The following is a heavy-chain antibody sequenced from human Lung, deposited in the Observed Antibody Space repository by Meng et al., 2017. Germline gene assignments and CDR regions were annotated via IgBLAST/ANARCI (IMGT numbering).Heavy chain of an antibody. Sequence: QVEVKGGGAGLLKPSDALSLTCVVSGGSFSDYYWSWIRQPPGKGVEWIGEINHSGSTNYNPSLESRATISVDTSQNNLSLKLSSVTAADSAVYYCARGPTTMAHDFDYWGQGTLVTVSS. V-gene: IGHV4-34*01. CDR2: INHSGST. D-gene: IGHD4-11*01. CDR1: GGSFSDYY. CDR3: ARGPTTMAHDFDY. J-gene: IGHJ4*02.